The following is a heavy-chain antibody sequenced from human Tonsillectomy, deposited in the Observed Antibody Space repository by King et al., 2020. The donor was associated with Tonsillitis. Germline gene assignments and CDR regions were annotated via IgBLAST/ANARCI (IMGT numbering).Heavy chain of an antibody. CDR1: GYTFTGYY. CDR3: ARRSYQLAGFFDH. D-gene: IGHD1-1*01. Sequence: VQLVESGAEVKKPGASVKVSCKASGYTFTGYYLHWVRQAPGQGLEWMGWIDSNTGDSDYAQKFQGRVTMTTSTSMSTVYMELSSLRSDDTAVYYCARRSYQLAGFFDHWGQGALVTVSS. V-gene: IGHV1-2*02. J-gene: IGHJ4*02. CDR2: IDSNTGDS.